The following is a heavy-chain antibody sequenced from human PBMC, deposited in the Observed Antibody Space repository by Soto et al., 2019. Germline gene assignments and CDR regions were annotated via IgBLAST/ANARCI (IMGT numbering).Heavy chain of an antibody. D-gene: IGHD3-10*01. CDR2: IKPDGSDK. V-gene: IGHV3-7*01. Sequence: EVQLVESGGGLVQPGGSLSLSCAASGLTFGSSWMSWVRQAPGKGLEWVANIKPDGSDKYYVDSVKGRFTISRDNAKNSLYLQMNSLRAEDTAVYYCARDSSSPFGWFDPWGQGTLVTVSS. CDR3: ARDSSSPFGWFDP. CDR1: GLTFGSSW. J-gene: IGHJ5*02.